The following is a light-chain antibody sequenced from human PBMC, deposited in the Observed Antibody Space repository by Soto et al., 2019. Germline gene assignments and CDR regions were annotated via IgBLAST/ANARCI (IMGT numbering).Light chain of an antibody. Sequence: EIVMTQSPVTLSVSPGERATLSCRASQSVSSDLAWYQQKPGQAPRLLIYRASTMATGIPARFSGSGSGTEXXXTXXXXQSEXFAVXXXXXFSNWPPLTFGQGTKVEIK. J-gene: IGKJ1*01. CDR1: QSVSSD. CDR3: XXFSNWPPLT. V-gene: IGKV3-15*01. CDR2: RAS.